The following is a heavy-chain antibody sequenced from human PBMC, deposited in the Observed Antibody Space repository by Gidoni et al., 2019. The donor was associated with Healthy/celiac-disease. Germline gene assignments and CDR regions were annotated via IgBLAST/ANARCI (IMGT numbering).Heavy chain of an antibody. V-gene: IGHV4-34*01. CDR1: GGSFSGYY. D-gene: IGHD3-16*01. CDR2: INHSGST. CDR3: ARNGLARGVGY. Sequence: QVQLQQWGAGLLKPSETLSLTCAVYGGSFSGYYWSWIRQPPGKGLEWIGEINHSGSTNYNPSLKSRVTISVDTSKNQFSRKLSSVTAADTAVYYCARNGLARGVGYWGQGTLVTVSS. J-gene: IGHJ4*02.